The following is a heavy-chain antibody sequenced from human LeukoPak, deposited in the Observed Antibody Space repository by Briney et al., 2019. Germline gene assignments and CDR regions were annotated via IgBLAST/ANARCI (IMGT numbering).Heavy chain of an antibody. V-gene: IGHV1-2*02. J-gene: IGHJ4*02. CDR3: ARSIAVDYFDY. CDR2: INPNSGGT. CDR1: GYTFTGYY. Sequence: ASVKVSCKASGYTFTGYYMHWVRQAPGQGLEWMGWINPNSGGTNYAQKFQGRVTMTRGTSISTAYMELSRLRSDDTDVYYCARSIAVDYFDYWGQGTLVTVSS. D-gene: IGHD6-19*01.